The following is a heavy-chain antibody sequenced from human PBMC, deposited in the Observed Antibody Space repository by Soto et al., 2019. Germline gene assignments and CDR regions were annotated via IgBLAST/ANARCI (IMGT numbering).Heavy chain of an antibody. D-gene: IGHD1-26*01. CDR3: ARGGQWDFLSDY. J-gene: IGHJ4*02. Sequence: ASVKVSCKASGYSFTRYYINWVRQAPGQGLEWMGWISAYNGNTHYEEKLQGRVTLTTDTSTSTAYMELRSLRSDDTAVYFCARGGQWDFLSDYWAQGTLVTVSS. CDR2: ISAYNGNT. V-gene: IGHV1-18*01. CDR1: GYSFTRYY.